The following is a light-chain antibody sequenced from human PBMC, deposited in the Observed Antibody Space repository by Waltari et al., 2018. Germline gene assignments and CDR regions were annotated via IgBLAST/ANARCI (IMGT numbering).Light chain of an antibody. Sequence: ELVLTQSQGTLSLSPGERGTLPCRASQSASRFLAWYQQKPGQAPRLHIYGASTRATGIPDRFSGSGSGTDFSLTISRLEPEDFAVYYCQEYDRLPATFGQGTKVEI. CDR2: GAS. V-gene: IGKV3-20*01. CDR3: QEYDRLPAT. J-gene: IGKJ1*01. CDR1: QSASRF.